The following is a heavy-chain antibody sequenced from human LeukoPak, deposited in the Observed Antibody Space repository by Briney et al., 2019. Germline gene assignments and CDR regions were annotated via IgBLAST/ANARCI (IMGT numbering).Heavy chain of an antibody. CDR2: IWYDGSNK. CDR1: GFTFSNYV. CDR3: AKDNAYYFEY. J-gene: IGHJ4*02. V-gene: IGHV3-33*06. Sequence: PGRPLRLSCAASGFTFSNYVMHWVRQAPGKGLEWVAVIWYDGSNKYYADSVKDRFTISRDNSKNTLYLQMNSLRAEDTAVYYCAKDNAYYFEYWGQGTLVTVSS.